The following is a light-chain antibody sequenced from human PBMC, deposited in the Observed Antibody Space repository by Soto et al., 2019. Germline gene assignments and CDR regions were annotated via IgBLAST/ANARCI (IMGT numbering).Light chain of an antibody. CDR1: RSIINW. CDR3: QHYNSYSEA. Sequence: DIQLTQSPSTLSASVVDRVTITCRASRSIINWLAWYQQKSGKGPKLLIYKASTLKSGVPSRFSGSGSGTEFTLTISSLQPDDFATYYCQHYNSYSEAFGQGTKVDIK. J-gene: IGKJ1*01. CDR2: KAS. V-gene: IGKV1-5*03.